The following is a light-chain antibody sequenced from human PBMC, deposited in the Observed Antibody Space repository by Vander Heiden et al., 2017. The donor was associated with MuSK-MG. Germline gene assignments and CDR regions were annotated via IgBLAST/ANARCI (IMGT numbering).Light chain of an antibody. J-gene: IGKJ1*01. CDR3: QQDYNAET. CDR1: QRVLYSSNNKNY. CDR2: WAS. V-gene: IGKV4-1*01. Sequence: MATINCKPSQRVLYSSNNKNYLAWYQQKPGQTPKLLIYWASTRASGVPDRYTGIGPGTGFALSSSSLKTDDVAVYYWQQDYNAETFGQGTRVEIK.